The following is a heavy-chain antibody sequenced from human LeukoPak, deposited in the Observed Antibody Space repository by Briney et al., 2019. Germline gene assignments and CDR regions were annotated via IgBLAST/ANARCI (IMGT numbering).Heavy chain of an antibody. CDR3: ARDFRDGGYMDV. CDR2: IYYSGST. CDR1: GGSISSGDYY. Sequence: PSQTLPLTCTVSGGSISSGDYYWSWIRQPPGKGLEWIGYIYYSGSTYYNPSLKSRVTISVDTSKNQFSLKLSSVTAADTAVYYCARDFRDGGYMDVWGKGTTVTVSS. D-gene: IGHD4-23*01. V-gene: IGHV4-30-4*08. J-gene: IGHJ6*03.